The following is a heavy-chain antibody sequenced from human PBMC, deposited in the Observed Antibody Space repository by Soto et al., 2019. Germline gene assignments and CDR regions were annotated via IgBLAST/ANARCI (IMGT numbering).Heavy chain of an antibody. Sequence: PGGSLRLSCAASEFTISSYAMSWVRQAQGKGLEWVSAISGSGGSTYYADSVKGRFTISRDNSKNTLYLQMNSLRAEDTAVYYCAKDSRLRFLEWLLFTAFDIWGQGTMVTVSS. J-gene: IGHJ3*02. CDR3: AKDSRLRFLEWLLFTAFDI. CDR1: EFTISSYA. CDR2: ISGSGGST. V-gene: IGHV3-23*01. D-gene: IGHD3-3*01.